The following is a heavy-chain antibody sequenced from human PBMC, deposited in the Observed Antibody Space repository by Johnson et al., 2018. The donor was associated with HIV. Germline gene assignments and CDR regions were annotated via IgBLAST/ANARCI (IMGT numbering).Heavy chain of an antibody. CDR1: GFTFSDHY. V-gene: IGHV3-9*01. CDR2: ISWNSGSI. J-gene: IGHJ3*02. CDR3: ANGGIAARPGAFDI. D-gene: IGHD6-6*01. Sequence: VQLVESGGGLVQPGGSLKLSCAVSGFTFSDHYMSWIRQTPGKGLQWVSGISWNSGSIGYADSVKGRFTISRDNAKNSLYLQMNSLRAEDTALYYCANGGIAARPGAFDIWGQGTMVTVSS.